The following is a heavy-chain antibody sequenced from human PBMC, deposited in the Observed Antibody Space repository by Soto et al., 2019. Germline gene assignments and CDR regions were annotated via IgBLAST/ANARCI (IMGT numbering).Heavy chain of an antibody. D-gene: IGHD3-3*01. Sequence: PSETLSLTCTVSGGSLSSYYWSWIRQSPGKGLENLGYIYYSDSTNYNPSFKSRVTISVDTSRNQFSLTLTSVTAADTAVYYCAREAKLYYDFWSGYYRVLGYWSQGTLVTVSS. J-gene: IGHJ4*02. CDR1: GGSLSSYY. CDR2: IYYSDST. CDR3: AREAKLYYDFWSGYYRVLGY. V-gene: IGHV4-59*12.